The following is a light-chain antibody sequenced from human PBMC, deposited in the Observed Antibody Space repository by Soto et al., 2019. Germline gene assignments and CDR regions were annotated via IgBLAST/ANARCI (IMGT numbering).Light chain of an antibody. V-gene: IGKV3-15*01. J-gene: IGKJ4*01. CDR2: DAS. CDR1: ESVSRN. Sequence: EVVMTQSPATLSVSPGERATLSCRASESVSRNLAWYQQKPGQAPRLLIYDASTRATGIPDRFSGGGSGTEFTITISRMEPEDFAVYYCQQYGSSPLPCGGGTKV. CDR3: QQYGSSPLP.